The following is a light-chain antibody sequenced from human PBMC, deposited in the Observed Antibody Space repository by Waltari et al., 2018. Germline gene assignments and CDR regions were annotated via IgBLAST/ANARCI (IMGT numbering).Light chain of an antibody. CDR1: SASTGSNY. CDR3: SSWDNTLNGLL. V-gene: IGLV1-47*01. Sequence: QSVLSQPPPASGTPGQSVTISCSGGSASTGSNYVYWYQQVPGAAPKLLIQYTSQRASGVPDRFSGFKSGSSATLTITGLRSEDEADYFCSSWDNTLNGLLFGGGTRLTVL. CDR2: YTS. J-gene: IGLJ7*01.